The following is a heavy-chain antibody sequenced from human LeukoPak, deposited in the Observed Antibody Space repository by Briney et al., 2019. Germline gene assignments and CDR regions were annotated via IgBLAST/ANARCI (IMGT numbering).Heavy chain of an antibody. CDR2: IYSTGST. CDR3: ARKGLTAGLDY. Sequence: SETLPLTCDVSGGSISSYFWSWSRQPPGKGLEWIGYIYSTGSTNYNPSLKSRVTISVDTSKNQFSLKLNSVTAADTAVYYCARKGLTAGLDYWGQGTLVTVSS. J-gene: IGHJ4*02. CDR1: GGSISSYF. D-gene: IGHD5-18*01. V-gene: IGHV4-59*01.